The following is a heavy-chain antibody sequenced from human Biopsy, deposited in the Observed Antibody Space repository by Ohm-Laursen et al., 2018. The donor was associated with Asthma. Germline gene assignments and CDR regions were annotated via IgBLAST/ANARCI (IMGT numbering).Heavy chain of an antibody. CDR1: GGTFNTYV. J-gene: IGHJ4*02. CDR3: ARKAGSCISRTCYSLDF. V-gene: IGHV1-69*01. Sequence: SSVKASCKSLGGTFNTYVIGSAQQAPGQGLEWMGGINSVFGTTTYPQKFQDRVTITADDSTSTVYMELSSLRSEDTAVYYCARKAGSCISRTCYSLDFWGQGTLVTVSS. CDR2: INSVFGTT. D-gene: IGHD2-2*01.